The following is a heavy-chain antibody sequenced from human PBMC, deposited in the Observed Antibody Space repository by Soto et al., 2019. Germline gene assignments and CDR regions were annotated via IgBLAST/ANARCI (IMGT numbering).Heavy chain of an antibody. CDR1: GFTFSSYG. D-gene: IGHD2-15*01. V-gene: IGHV3-33*01. CDR3: ARDFWGCSGGSRYLTSSRY. Sequence: QVQLVESGGGVVQPGRSLRLSCAASGFTFSSYGMHWVRQAPGKGLEWVAVIWYDGSNKYYADSVKGRFTISRDNSKNTLYLQMNSLRAEDTAVYYCARDFWGCSGGSRYLTSSRYWGQGTLVTVSS. J-gene: IGHJ4*02. CDR2: IWYDGSNK.